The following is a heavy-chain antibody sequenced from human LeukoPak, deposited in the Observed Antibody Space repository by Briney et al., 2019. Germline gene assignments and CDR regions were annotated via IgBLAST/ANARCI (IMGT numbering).Heavy chain of an antibody. V-gene: IGHV4-30-4*01. Sequence: SETLSLTCTVSGGSISSGDYSWSWIGQPPGKGLEWIGYIYYSGSTYYNPSLKSRVTISVDTSKNQFSLKLSSVTAADTAVYYCARKIPAAILAWFDPWAREPWSPSPQ. CDR1: GGSISSGDYS. J-gene: IGHJ5*02. CDR3: ARKIPAAILAWFDP. D-gene: IGHD2-2*02. CDR2: IYYSGST.